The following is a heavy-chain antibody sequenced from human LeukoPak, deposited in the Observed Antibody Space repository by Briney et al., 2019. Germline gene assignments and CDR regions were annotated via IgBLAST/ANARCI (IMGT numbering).Heavy chain of an antibody. J-gene: IGHJ4*02. CDR1: GYNFSIHW. CDR3: AKDSVEMATTFDY. Sequence: SVKVSCKASGYNFSIHWMHWVRQAPGQGLEWMGGIIPIFGTANYAQKFQGRVTITADESTSTAYMELSSLRSEDTAVYYCAKDSVEMATTFDYWGQGTLVTVSS. CDR2: IIPIFGTA. D-gene: IGHD5-24*01. V-gene: IGHV1-69*13.